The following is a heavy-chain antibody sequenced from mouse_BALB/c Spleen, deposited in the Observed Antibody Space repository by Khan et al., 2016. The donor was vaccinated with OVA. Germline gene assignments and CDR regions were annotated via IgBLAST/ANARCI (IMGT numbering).Heavy chain of an antibody. V-gene: IGHV2-6-1*01. CDR2: IWSDGRT. CDR3: ARQPYYHYNIMDY. D-gene: IGHD2-10*01. J-gene: IGHJ4*01. CDR1: GFSLTNYG. Sequence: QVQLKESGPGLVAPSQSLSITCTISGFSLTNYGVHWVRQPPGKGLEWLVVIWSDGRTTYNSALKSRLNISKDNSKSQVFLKMNSLQTDDTAMYFCARQPYYHYNIMDYWGQGTSVTVSS.